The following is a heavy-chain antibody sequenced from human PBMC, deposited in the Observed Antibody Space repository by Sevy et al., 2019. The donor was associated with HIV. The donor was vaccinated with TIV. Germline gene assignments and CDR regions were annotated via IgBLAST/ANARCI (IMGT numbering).Heavy chain of an antibody. CDR2: ISSSSRTI. CDR3: ARNRYITNWFDP. CDR1: GFTFSSYS. Sequence: GGSLRLSCAASGFTFSSYSMNWVRQAPGKGLEWVSYISSSSRTIYYADSVKGRFTISRDNAKNSLYLQMNSLRAEVTAVYYCARNRYITNWFDPWGQGTLVTVSS. J-gene: IGHJ5*02. V-gene: IGHV3-48*01. D-gene: IGHD1-20*01.